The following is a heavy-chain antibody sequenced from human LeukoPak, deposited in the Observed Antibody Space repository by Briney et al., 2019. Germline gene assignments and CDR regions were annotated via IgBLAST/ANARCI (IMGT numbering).Heavy chain of an antibody. Sequence: PGRSLRLSCAVSGFSFSGSWMHWVRQAPAEGLVWVSRINSDGGTTTYADSVQGRFTISRDNAKITLYLQMNSLRAEDTAVYYCIRGLGGGSDYWGLGTLVTVTS. D-gene: IGHD4-23*01. CDR3: IRGLGGGSDY. J-gene: IGHJ4*02. V-gene: IGHV3-74*03. CDR1: GFSFSGSW. CDR2: INSDGGTT.